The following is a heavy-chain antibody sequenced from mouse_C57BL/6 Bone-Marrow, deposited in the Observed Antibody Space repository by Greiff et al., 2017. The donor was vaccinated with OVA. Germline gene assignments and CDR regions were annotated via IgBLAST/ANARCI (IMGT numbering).Heavy chain of an antibody. CDR3: ADSSGYVGAMDY. D-gene: IGHD3-2*02. V-gene: IGHV1-22*01. J-gene: IGHJ4*01. CDR2: INPNNGGT. Sequence: EVKLMESGPELVKPGASVKMSCKASGYTFTDYNMHWVKQSHGKSLEWIGYINPNNGGTSYNQKFKGKATLTVNKSSSTAYMELRSLTSEDSAVYYCADSSGYVGAMDYWGQGTSVTVSS. CDR1: GYTFTDYN.